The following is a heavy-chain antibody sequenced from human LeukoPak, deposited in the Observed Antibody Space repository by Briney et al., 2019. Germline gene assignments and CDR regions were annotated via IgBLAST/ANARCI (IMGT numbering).Heavy chain of an antibody. Sequence: PSQTLSLTCTVSGGSISSGGYYWGWIRQHPGKGLEWIGYIYYSGSTYYNPSLKSRVTISVDTSKNQFSLKLSSVTAADTAVYYCARDVEGAAAFGYWGQGTLVTVSS. CDR3: ARDVEGAAAFGY. D-gene: IGHD6-13*01. CDR2: IYYSGST. J-gene: IGHJ4*02. CDR1: GGSISSGGYY. V-gene: IGHV4-31*03.